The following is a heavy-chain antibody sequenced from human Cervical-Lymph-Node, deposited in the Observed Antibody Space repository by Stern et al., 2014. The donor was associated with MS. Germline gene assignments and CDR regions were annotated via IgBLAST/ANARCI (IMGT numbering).Heavy chain of an antibody. CDR3: ASGEKQWLSLWDY. V-gene: IGHV1-69*01. CDR1: GGTFSNYA. CDR2: IIPIFGTA. D-gene: IGHD6-19*01. J-gene: IGHJ4*02. Sequence: VQLVESGAEVKKPGSSVKVSCKASGGTFSNYAISWVRQAPGQGLEWMGGIIPIFGTANYAQKFQGRVTISADESTSTAYMELSSLRSEDTAMYYCASGEKQWLSLWDYWGQGTLVTVSS.